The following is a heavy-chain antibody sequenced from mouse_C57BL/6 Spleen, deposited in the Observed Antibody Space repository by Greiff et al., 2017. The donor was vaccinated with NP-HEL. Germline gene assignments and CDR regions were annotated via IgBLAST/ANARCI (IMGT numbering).Heavy chain of an antibody. CDR1: GYTFTSYW. CDR2: IDPSDSYT. CDR3: ASRDYTYAMDY. Sequence: QVQLQQPGAELVMPGASVKLSCKASGYTFTSYWMHWVKQRPGQGLEWIGEIDPSDSYTNYNQKFKGKSTLTVDKSSSTAYMQLSSLTSEDSAVYYCASRDYTYAMDYWGQGTSVTVSS. J-gene: IGHJ4*01. V-gene: IGHV1-69*01. D-gene: IGHD2-4*01.